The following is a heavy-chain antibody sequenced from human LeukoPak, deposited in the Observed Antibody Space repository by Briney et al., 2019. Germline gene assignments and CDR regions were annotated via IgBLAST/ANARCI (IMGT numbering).Heavy chain of an antibody. CDR1: GYTFTGYY. CDR2: IIPIFGTA. Sequence: SVKVSCKASGYTFTGYYLHWVRQAPGQGLEWMGGIIPIFGTANYAQKFQGRVTITADESTSTAYMELSSLRSEDTAVYYCARDTPPFDPWGQGTLVTVSS. V-gene: IGHV1-69*13. J-gene: IGHJ5*02. CDR3: ARDTPPFDP.